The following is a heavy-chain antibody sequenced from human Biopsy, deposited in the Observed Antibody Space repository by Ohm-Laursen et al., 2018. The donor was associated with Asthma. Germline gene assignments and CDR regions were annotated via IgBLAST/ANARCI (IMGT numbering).Heavy chain of an antibody. Sequence: SLRLSCAASGFTFSSYGMHRVRQAPGKGLEWVAVIWYDGSNKYYADSVKGRFTISRDNSKNTLYLQMNSLRAEDTAVYYCARKARHGDYDFDYWGQGTLVTVSS. V-gene: IGHV3-33*01. CDR2: IWYDGSNK. CDR3: ARKARHGDYDFDY. D-gene: IGHD4-17*01. J-gene: IGHJ4*02. CDR1: GFTFSSYG.